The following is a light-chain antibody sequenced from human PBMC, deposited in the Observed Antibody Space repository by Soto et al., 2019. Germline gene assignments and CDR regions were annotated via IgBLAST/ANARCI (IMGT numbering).Light chain of an antibody. Sequence: DIQMTQSPSTLSASVGDRVTITGRASQSISSWLDWYQQKPGKAPKLLIDKASSLESGVPSRFSGSGSGTEFTLTISSLQPDDFATYYGQQYNSYPWTFGQGTKVEIK. CDR1: QSISSW. J-gene: IGKJ1*01. CDR2: KAS. CDR3: QQYNSYPWT. V-gene: IGKV1-5*03.